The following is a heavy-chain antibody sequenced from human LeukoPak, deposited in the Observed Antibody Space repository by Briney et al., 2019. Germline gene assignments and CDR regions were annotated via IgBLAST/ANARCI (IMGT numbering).Heavy chain of an antibody. V-gene: IGHV4-61*09. CDR2: IYTSENT. CDR3: ARSRMNTADFDS. CDR1: DDSISSGNYY. J-gene: IGHJ4*02. Sequence: TSETLSLTCTDSDDSISSGNYYWSWIRQPAGKGLEWIGHIYTSENTNYNPSLKSRITISVDTSKNQFSLNLSSVTAADTAIYYCARSRMNTADFDSWGQGALATVSS. D-gene: IGHD5-18*01.